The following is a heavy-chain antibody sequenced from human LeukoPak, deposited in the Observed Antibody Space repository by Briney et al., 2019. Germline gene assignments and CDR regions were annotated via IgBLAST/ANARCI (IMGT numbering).Heavy chain of an antibody. CDR2: IYYSGST. CDR1: GGSINSYY. D-gene: IGHD1-1*01. J-gene: IGHJ4*02. CDR3: ARTTLLGTQDY. V-gene: IGHV4-59*01. Sequence: PSETLSLTCTVSGGSINSYYWTWIRQPPGKGLEWIGYIYYSGSTKYNPSLTSRVTISVDSSKNQFSLKLSSVTAADTAVYFCARTTLLGTQDYWARGTLVTVSS.